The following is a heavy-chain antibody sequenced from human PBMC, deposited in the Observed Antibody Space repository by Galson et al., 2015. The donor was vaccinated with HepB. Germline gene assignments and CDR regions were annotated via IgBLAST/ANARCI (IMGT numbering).Heavy chain of an antibody. J-gene: IGHJ3*02. Sequence: SLRLSCAASGFMFSTYGMHWVRQAPGKGLEWVAVIWYDGSNKYYRDSVKGRFTISRDNSKNTLHLQMNSLRAEDTAVYYCVRAAQYCSRNSCYVPELGAFDIWGQGTMVTVSS. CDR3: VRAAQYCSRNSCYVPELGAFDI. D-gene: IGHD2-2*01. V-gene: IGHV3-33*01. CDR1: GFMFSTYG. CDR2: IWYDGSNK.